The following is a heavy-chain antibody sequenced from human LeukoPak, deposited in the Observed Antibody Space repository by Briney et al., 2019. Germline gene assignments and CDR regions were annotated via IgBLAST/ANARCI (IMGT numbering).Heavy chain of an antibody. V-gene: IGHV1-18*01. J-gene: IGHJ5*02. CDR2: INTYNGKT. D-gene: IGHD3-22*01. CDR3: ARDLYRPYDSSGYVESSWFDP. Sequence: ASVKVSCKASGYTFTRYGITWVRQAPGQGLEWMGWINTYNGKTNYAQKLQGRVTMTTDTSTSTAYMELRSLRSDDTAVYYCARDLYRPYDSSGYVESSWFDPWGQGTLVTVSS. CDR1: GYTFTRYG.